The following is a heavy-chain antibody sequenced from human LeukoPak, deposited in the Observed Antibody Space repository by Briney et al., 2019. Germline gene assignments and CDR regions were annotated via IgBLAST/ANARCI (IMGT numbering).Heavy chain of an antibody. D-gene: IGHD5-24*01. J-gene: IGHJ6*02. CDR2: IYYSGST. V-gene: IGHV4-59*06. CDR3: ARDRYDSYPMDV. Sequence: PSETLSLTCTVSGGSISSYYWSWIRQHPGKGLEWIGYIYYSGSTYYSPSLKSRATISVDTSKNQFSLNLSSVTAADTAVYYCARDRYDSYPMDVWGQGTTVTVSS. CDR1: GGSISSYY.